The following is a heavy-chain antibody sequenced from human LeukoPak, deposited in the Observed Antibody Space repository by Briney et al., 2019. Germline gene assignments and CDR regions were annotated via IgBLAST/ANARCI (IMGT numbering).Heavy chain of an antibody. V-gene: IGHV3-7*04. CDR3: ARVHWYFDF. J-gene: IGHJ2*01. Sequence: GGSLRLSCAASGFTFSSYWMSWVRQAPGKGLEWVAHIKEDGSDENYVDSVKGRFTISRDNAKNSLYLQMNSLRVEDTAVYYCARVHWYFDFWGRGTLVTVSS. CDR1: GFTFSSYW. CDR2: IKEDGSDE.